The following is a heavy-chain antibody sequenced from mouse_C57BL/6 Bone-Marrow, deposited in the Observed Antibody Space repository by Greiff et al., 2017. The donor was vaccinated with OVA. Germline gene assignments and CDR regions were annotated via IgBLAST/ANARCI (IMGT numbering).Heavy chain of an antibody. V-gene: IGHV1-63*01. D-gene: IGHD1-1*01. J-gene: IGHJ2*01. Sequence: QVQLKESGAELVRPGTSVKMSCKASGYTFTNYWIGWAKQRPGHGLEWIGDIYPGGGYTNYNEKFKGKATLTADKSSSTAYMQFSSLTSEDSAIYYCARGGYYYGSSSPFDYWGQGTTLTVSS. CDR3: ARGGYYYGSSSPFDY. CDR2: IYPGGGYT. CDR1: GYTFTNYW.